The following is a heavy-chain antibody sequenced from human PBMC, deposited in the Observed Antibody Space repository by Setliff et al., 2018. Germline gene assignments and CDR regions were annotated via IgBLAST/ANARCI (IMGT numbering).Heavy chain of an antibody. V-gene: IGHV1-8*02. CDR1: GNIFSDSD. CDR3: VRGPRQASYGFPLRPFDI. CDR2: MNPNGRA. J-gene: IGHJ3*02. D-gene: IGHD5-18*01. Sequence: ASVKVSCKASGNIFSDSDINWVRQTPGQGLEWMGWMNPNGRAGSTQKFQGRVTMTRDTSINTVYMELNSLRSDDTAVYYCVRGPRQASYGFPLRPFDIWGQGTVVTVSS.